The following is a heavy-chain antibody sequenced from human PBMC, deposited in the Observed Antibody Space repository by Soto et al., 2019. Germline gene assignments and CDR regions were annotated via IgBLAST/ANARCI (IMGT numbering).Heavy chain of an antibody. CDR2: IYYNGNT. CDR1: GGAINDHY. V-gene: IGHV4-59*11. J-gene: IGHJ4*02. Sequence: PSETLSLTCTLSGGAINDHYWSFIRQPPGKGLEWIGYIYYNGNTNYNPSLESRVTISVDRSRNQFSLRLTSLTAADTAVYYCASVRTGYFDSWGRGALVTVSS. D-gene: IGHD3-10*02. CDR3: ASVRTGYFDS.